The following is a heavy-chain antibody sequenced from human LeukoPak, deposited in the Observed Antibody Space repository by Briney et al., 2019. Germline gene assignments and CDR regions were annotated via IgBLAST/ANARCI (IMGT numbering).Heavy chain of an antibody. V-gene: IGHV4-59*11. D-gene: IGHD1-26*01. Sequence: PSETLSLTCTVSGGSISPHYWSWIRQPPGKGLEWIGYIFYTGSTNYNPSLKSRVTMSVDTSKNQFSLKLSSVTAADTAVYYCARENSGSYREFDYWGQGTLVTVSS. CDR3: ARENSGSYREFDY. J-gene: IGHJ4*02. CDR1: GGSISPHY. CDR2: IFYTGST.